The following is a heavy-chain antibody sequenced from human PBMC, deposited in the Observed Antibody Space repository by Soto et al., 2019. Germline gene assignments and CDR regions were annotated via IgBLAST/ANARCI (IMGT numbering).Heavy chain of an antibody. CDR3: ARGLYGAFDI. V-gene: IGHV4-30-2*01. D-gene: IGHD2-21*02. Sequence: SETLSLTCAVSGGSISRGGYFGRWIRQPPGKGLEWIGYIYHSGSTYYNPSLKSRVTISVDRSKNQFSLKLSSVTAADTAVYYCARGLYGAFDIWGQGTMVTVSS. CDR2: IYHSGST. J-gene: IGHJ3*02. CDR1: GGSISRGGYF.